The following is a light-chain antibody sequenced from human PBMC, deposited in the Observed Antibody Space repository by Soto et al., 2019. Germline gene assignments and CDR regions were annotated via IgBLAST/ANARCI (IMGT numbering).Light chain of an antibody. CDR1: QSISTY. V-gene: IGKV1-39*01. Sequence: DIQMTQSPSYVSASVGDRVTLTCRASQSISTYLNWYQQKPGKAPKLLIYTASSLQSGVPSRLSGSGSGTDFSLTISSLQPEDFATYYCQQSDSTPTTFGQGTRLEIK. J-gene: IGKJ5*01. CDR2: TAS. CDR3: QQSDSTPTT.